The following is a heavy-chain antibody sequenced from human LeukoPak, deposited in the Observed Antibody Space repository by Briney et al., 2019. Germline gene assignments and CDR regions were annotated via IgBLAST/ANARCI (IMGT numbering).Heavy chain of an antibody. CDR1: GFTFSSYT. D-gene: IGHD4-23*01. J-gene: IGHJ3*02. CDR3: ARDHGGNSLAFDI. V-gene: IGHV3-23*01. CDR2: ISGTGGST. Sequence: GGSLRLSCAASGFTFSSYTMSWVRQAPGKGLEWVSGISGTGGSTYSADSVKGRFTISRDNSKNTLYLQMNSLRAEDTAVYYCARDHGGNSLAFDIWGQGTMVTVSS.